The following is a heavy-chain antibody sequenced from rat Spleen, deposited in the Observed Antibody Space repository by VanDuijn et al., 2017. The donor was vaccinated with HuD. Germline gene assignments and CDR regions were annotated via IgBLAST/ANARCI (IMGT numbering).Heavy chain of an antibody. CDR2: IWGDGST. Sequence: QVQLKESGPGLVKPSETLSLTCTVSGFSLTSYHVSWVRQPPGKGLEWMGVIWGDGSTAYNSALKSRLSISRDTSKSQVFLKMNSLQTEDTAIYFCTRGGYYDGYDYWGQGVMVTVSS. J-gene: IGHJ2*01. CDR3: TRGGYYDGYDY. V-gene: IGHV2-15*01. CDR1: GFSLTSYH. D-gene: IGHD1-12*03.